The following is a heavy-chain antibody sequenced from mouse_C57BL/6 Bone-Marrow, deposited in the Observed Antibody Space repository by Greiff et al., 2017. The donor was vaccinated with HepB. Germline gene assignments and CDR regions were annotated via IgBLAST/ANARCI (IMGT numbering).Heavy chain of an antibody. Sequence: QVQLQQPGAELVKPGASVKMSCKASGYTFTSYWITWVKQRPGQGLEWIGDIYPGSGSTNYNEKFKSKATLTVDTSSSTAYMQLRSLTSEDSAVYYCARGPYYYGSSPSYYYAMDYWGQGTSVTVSS. V-gene: IGHV1-55*01. CDR3: ARGPYYYGSSPSYYYAMDY. D-gene: IGHD1-1*01. CDR2: IYPGSGST. J-gene: IGHJ4*01. CDR1: GYTFTSYW.